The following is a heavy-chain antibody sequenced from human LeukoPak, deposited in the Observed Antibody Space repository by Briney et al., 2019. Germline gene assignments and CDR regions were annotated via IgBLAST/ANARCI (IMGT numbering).Heavy chain of an antibody. J-gene: IGHJ3*02. V-gene: IGHV4-30-2*01. Sequence: ASETLSLTCAVSGGSISSGGYSWSWIRQPPGKGLEWIGYIYHSGSTYYNPSLKSRVTISVDTSNNQFSLKVTSVTAADTAVYYCARDLSGWYAQFDIWGQGTMVTVSS. CDR3: ARDLSGWYAQFDI. CDR1: GGSISSGGYS. D-gene: IGHD6-19*01. CDR2: IYHSGST.